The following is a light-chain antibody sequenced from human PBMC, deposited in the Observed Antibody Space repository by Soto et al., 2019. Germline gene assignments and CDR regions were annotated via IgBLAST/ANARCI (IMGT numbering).Light chain of an antibody. CDR3: QVWDSSSDHHV. V-gene: IGLV3-21*04. CDR2: YDS. Sequence: SYELTQPPSVSVAPGKTAMITCGGNDIGSKSVHWYQQRPGQAPVLVIYYDSDRPSGIPERFSGSNSGNTATLTISRVEAGDEADYYCQVWDSSSDHHVFGTGTELTVL. J-gene: IGLJ1*01. CDR1: DIGSKS.